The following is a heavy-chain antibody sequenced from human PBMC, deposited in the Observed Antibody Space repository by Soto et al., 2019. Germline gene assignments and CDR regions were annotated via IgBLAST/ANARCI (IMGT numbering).Heavy chain of an antibody. CDR3: ARDAPTIAAQDDY. D-gene: IGHD6-13*01. CDR2: ISAYNGNT. CDR1: GYTFTSYG. J-gene: IGHJ4*02. Sequence: ASVKVSCKASGYTFTSYGITWVRQAPGQGLEWMGWISAYNGNTNYAEKLQGRVTMTTDTSTSIAYMELRSLRSDDMAVYYCARDAPTIAAQDDYWGQGTLVTVSS. V-gene: IGHV1-18*03.